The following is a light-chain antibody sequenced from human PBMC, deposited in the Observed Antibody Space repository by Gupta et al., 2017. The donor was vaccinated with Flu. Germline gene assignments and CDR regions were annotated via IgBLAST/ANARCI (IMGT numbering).Light chain of an antibody. CDR3: QQYTVYPLT. CDR1: QRISKW. CDR2: RAS. Sequence: DIQMTQSPSTLSASVGDRITISCRASQRISKWLAWYQQKPGRAPKVLITRASELENGVPSRFRGSGYGTEFTLTITNLQPEDFGTYYCQQYTVYPLTFGGGTKLEVK. V-gene: IGKV1-5*03. J-gene: IGKJ4*01.